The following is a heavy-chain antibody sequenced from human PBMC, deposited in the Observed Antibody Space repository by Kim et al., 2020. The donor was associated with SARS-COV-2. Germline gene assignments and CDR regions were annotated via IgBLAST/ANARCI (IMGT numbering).Heavy chain of an antibody. D-gene: IGHD3-10*01. J-gene: IGHJ5*02. Sequence: SETLSLTCAVYGGSFSGYYWRWIRQPPGKGLEWIGEINHSGSTNYNPSLKSRVTISVDTSKNQFSLKLSSVTAADTAVYYCARGFGPPSMVRGVTYWFDPWGQGTLVTVSS. CDR2: INHSGST. V-gene: IGHV4-34*01. CDR1: GGSFSGYY. CDR3: ARGFGPPSMVRGVTYWFDP.